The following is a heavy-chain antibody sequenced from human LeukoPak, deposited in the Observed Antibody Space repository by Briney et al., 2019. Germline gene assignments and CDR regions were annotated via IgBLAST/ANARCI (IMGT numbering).Heavy chain of an antibody. CDR2: ISGSGGST. CDR1: GFTFSSYA. V-gene: IGHV3-23*01. CDR3: AKAYGKGHYYYYGMDV. Sequence: GGSLRLPCAASGFTFSSYAMSWVRQAPGKGLEWVSAISGSGGSTYYADSVKGRFTISRDNSKNTLYLQMNSLRAEDTAVYYCAKAYGKGHYYYYGMDVWGQGTTVTVSS. J-gene: IGHJ6*02. D-gene: IGHD3-10*01.